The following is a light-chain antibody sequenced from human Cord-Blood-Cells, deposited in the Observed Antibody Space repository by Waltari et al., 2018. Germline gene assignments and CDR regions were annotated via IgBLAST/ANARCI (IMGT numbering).Light chain of an antibody. CDR2: AAS. CDR3: QQSYSTLEYT. CDR1: QSISSY. J-gene: IGKJ2*01. V-gene: IGKV1-39*01. Sequence: DIQMTQSPSSLSPSVGDRVTITCRASQSISSYLNWYQQKPGKAPKLLIYAASSLQSGVPSRFSGSGSGTDFTLTISSLQPEDFATYYCQQSYSTLEYTFGQGTKLEIK.